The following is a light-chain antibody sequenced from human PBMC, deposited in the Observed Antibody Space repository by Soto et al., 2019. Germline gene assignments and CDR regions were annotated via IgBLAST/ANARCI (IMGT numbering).Light chain of an antibody. CDR2: SAS. CDR1: QALSNY. CDR3: QQSYSSRSIT. V-gene: IGKV1-39*01. Sequence: DIHLTQSPSVLSASFGDTVTITFRASQALSNYLAWYQQKPGKAPDLLIYSASTLQSGVPSRFSGSGSGTDFTLTISSLQPEDFATYYCQQSYSSRSITFGQGTRLEIK. J-gene: IGKJ5*01.